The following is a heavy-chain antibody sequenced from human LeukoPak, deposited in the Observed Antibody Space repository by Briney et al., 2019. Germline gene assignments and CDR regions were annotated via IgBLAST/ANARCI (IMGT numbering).Heavy chain of an antibody. CDR3: ARDHPLPLSMIVVGHVSFDY. J-gene: IGHJ4*02. D-gene: IGHD3-22*01. Sequence: ASVKVSCKASGYTFTSYGISWVRQAPGQGLEWMGWISAYNGNTNYAQKLQGRVTMTTDTSTSTAYMELRSLRSDDTAVYYCARDHPLPLSMIVVGHVSFDYWGQGTLVTVSS. CDR1: GYTFTSYG. V-gene: IGHV1-18*01. CDR2: ISAYNGNT.